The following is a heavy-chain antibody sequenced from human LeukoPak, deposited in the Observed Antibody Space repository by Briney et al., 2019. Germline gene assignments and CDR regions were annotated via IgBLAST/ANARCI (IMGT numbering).Heavy chain of an antibody. CDR3: AREYCSSTSCCRFDY. J-gene: IGHJ4*02. V-gene: IGHV3-21*01. D-gene: IGHD2-2*01. CDR2: ISSSSSYI. CDR1: GFTFSSYS. Sequence: KTGGSLRLSCAASGFTFSSYSMNWVRQAPGKGLEWVSSISSSSSYIYYADSVKGRFTISRDNAKNSLYLQMNSLRAEDTAVYYCAREYCSSTSCCRFDYWGQGTLVSVSS.